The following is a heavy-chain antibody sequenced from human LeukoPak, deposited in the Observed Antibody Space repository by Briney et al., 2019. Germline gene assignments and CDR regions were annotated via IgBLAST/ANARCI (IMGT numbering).Heavy chain of an antibody. CDR3: ATSETRGYSYSIDY. CDR1: GGTFSSYA. V-gene: IGHV1-69*01. CDR2: IIPIFGTA. J-gene: IGHJ4*02. Sequence: SAKVSCKASGGTFSSYAISWVRQAPGQGLEWMGGIIPIFGTANYAQKFQGRVTITADETTSTAYMELSSLRSEDTAVYYCATSETRGYSYSIDYWGQGTLVTVSS. D-gene: IGHD5-18*01.